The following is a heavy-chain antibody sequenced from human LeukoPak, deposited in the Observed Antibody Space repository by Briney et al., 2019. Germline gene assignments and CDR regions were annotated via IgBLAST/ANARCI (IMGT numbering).Heavy chain of an antibody. Sequence: GGSLRLSCAASGFTFSSYGMHWVRQAPGKGLGWVAAIWDDGSNKYYADSVKGRFTISRDNSKNTLYLQMNSLRAEDTAVYYCARSGFCSSTSCYPSDFDHWGQGTLATVS. CDR2: IWDDGSNK. D-gene: IGHD2-2*01. CDR3: ARSGFCSSTSCYPSDFDH. J-gene: IGHJ4*02. CDR1: GFTFSSYG. V-gene: IGHV3-33*01.